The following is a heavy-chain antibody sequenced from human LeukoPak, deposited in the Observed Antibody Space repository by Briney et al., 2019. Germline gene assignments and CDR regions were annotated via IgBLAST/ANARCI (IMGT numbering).Heavy chain of an antibody. V-gene: IGHV1-8*01. D-gene: IGHD2-15*01. CDR2: MNPNSGNT. Sequence: GASVKVSCKASGYTFTSYDINWVRQATGQGLEWMGWMNPNSGNTGYAQKFQGRVTMTRDTSISTAYMELSRLRSDDTAVYYCARERSPNPPYCSGGSCYSGTFDYWGQGTLVTVSS. CDR1: GYTFTSYD. J-gene: IGHJ4*02. CDR3: ARERSPNPPYCSGGSCYSGTFDY.